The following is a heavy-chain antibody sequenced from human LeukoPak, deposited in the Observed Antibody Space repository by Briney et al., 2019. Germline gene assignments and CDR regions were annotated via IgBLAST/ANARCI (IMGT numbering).Heavy chain of an antibody. D-gene: IGHD6-19*01. CDR1: GYTFTGYY. Sequence: ASVKVSCKASGYTFTGYYMHWVRQAPGQGLEWMGWINPNSGGTNYAQKSQGRVTMTRDTSISTAYMELSRLGSDDAAVYYCASWRSGWLTFDYWGQGTLVTVSS. CDR2: INPNSGGT. J-gene: IGHJ4*02. CDR3: ASWRSGWLTFDY. V-gene: IGHV1-2*02.